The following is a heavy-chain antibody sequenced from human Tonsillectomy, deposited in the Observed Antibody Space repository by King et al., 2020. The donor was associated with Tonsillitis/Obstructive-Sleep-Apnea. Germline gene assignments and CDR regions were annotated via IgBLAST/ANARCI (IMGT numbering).Heavy chain of an antibody. CDR2: ISSSGSTI. CDR1: GFTFSSYE. CDR3: ARDPPTVTTEYYYYYYMDV. V-gene: IGHV3-48*03. Sequence: VQLVKSGGGLVQPGGSLRLSCAASGFTFSSYEMNWVRQAPGKGLEWVSYISSSGSTIYYADSVKGRFTISRDNAKNSLYLQMNSLRAEDTAVYYCARDPPTVTTEYYYYYYMDVWGKGTTVTVSS. J-gene: IGHJ6*03. D-gene: IGHD4-11*01.